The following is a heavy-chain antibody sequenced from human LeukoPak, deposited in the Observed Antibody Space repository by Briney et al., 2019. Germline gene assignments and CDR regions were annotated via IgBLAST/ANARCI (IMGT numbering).Heavy chain of an antibody. D-gene: IGHD2-2*01. CDR2: VHPADSQT. V-gene: IGHV5-51*01. J-gene: IGHJ6*02. CDR3: ARIPGYCSSTSCYSYYYYGMDV. CDR1: GFSFSNNW. Sequence: RGESLKISCQGSGFSFSNNWVGWVRQMPGKGLEWMGIVHPADSQTKYSPSFQGQVTISADRSINSVYSHWSSLRASDTAIYYCARIPGYCSSTSCYSYYYYGMDVWGQGTTVTVSS.